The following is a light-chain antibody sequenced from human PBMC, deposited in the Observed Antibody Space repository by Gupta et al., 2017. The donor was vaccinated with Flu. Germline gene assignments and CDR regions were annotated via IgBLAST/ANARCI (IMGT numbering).Light chain of an antibody. J-gene: IGKJ1*01. CDR2: KTS. V-gene: IGKV1-5*03. CDR1: QSINSW. Sequence: DIQMTQSPSTLSASVGDRVTVTCRASQSINSWLAWYQQKPGKAPKLLIYKTSNLESGVPSRFSGGASGTEFTLTITSLQPDDFATYYCQQYKAFPWTLGQGTRVKIK. CDR3: QQYKAFPWT.